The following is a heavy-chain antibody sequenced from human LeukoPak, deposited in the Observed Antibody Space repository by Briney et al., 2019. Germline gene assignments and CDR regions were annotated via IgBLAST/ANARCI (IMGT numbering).Heavy chain of an antibody. CDR1: GYTFTSYD. V-gene: IGHV1-8*01. CDR2: MNPNSGNT. CDR3: AKEGWLVRGAFDI. Sequence: ASVKVSCKASGYTFTSYDINWVRQATGQGLEWMGWMNPNSGNTGYAQKFQGRVTMTRNTSISTAYMELSSLRSEDTAVYYCAKEGWLVRGAFDIWGQGTMVTVSS. D-gene: IGHD6-19*01. J-gene: IGHJ3*02.